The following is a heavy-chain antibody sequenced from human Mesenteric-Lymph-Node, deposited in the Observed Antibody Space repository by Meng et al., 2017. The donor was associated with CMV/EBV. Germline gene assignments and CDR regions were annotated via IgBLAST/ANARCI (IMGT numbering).Heavy chain of an antibody. Sequence: SETLSLTCTVSGGSVSSDSHYCSWIRQPPGKGLEWIGYIYHSGYTTYNPSLTSRVTISVDKSKNQFSLKLTSVTAADTAVYYCARAVAGTFGYWGQGTLVTVSS. CDR1: GGSVSSDSHY. V-gene: IGHV4-61*01. D-gene: IGHD6-19*01. CDR3: ARAVAGTFGY. J-gene: IGHJ4*02. CDR2: IYHSGYT.